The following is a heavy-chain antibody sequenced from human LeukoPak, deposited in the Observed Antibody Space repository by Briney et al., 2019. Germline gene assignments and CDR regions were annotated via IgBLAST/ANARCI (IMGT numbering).Heavy chain of an antibody. CDR2: IYYSGST. Sequence: YPSETLSLTCTVSGGSVSSGSYYWSWIRQPPGKGLEWIGYIYYSGSTNYNPSLKSRVTISVDTSKNQFSLKLSSVTAADTAVYYCARVLSWVPDYWGQGTLVTVSS. V-gene: IGHV4-61*01. CDR3: ARVLSWVPDY. CDR1: GGSVSSGSYY. D-gene: IGHD1-26*01. J-gene: IGHJ4*02.